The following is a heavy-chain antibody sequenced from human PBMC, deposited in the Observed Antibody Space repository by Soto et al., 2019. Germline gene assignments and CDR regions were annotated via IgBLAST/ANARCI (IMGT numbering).Heavy chain of an antibody. V-gene: IGHV3-74*01. CDR2: TNKDGASS. D-gene: IGHD2-21*01. CDR1: GFTFSAFW. CDR3: ARDDLRRNEALDI. J-gene: IGHJ3*02. Sequence: EVQLVESGGDFVQPGGSLRLSCEASGFTFSAFWMHWVRHVPGEGLMWISRTNKDGASSEYADSVKGRFSVSRDNAKNTMFLHMTGLRAEDTAVYYCARDDLRRNEALDIWGQGTVVNVSS.